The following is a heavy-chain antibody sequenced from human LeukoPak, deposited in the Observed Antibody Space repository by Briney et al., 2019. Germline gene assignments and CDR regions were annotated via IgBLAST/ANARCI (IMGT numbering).Heavy chain of an antibody. V-gene: IGHV3-53*01. CDR1: GGSISSSSYY. CDR2: LYSGSDT. D-gene: IGHD3-10*01. Sequence: ETLSLTCTVSGGSISSSSYYWGWIRQPPGKGLEWVSILYSGSDTYYANSVKGRFTISRDSSKNILFLQMNDLRAEDTAVYYCARVGDHFHWYLDLWGRGTLVTVSS. CDR3: ARVGDHFHWYLDL. J-gene: IGHJ2*01.